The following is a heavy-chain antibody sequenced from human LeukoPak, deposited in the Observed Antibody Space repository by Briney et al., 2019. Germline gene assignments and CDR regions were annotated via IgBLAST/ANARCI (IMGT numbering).Heavy chain of an antibody. Sequence: SETLSLTCAVYGGSFSGYYWSWIRQPPGKGLEWIGEINHSGRTNYNPSLKSRVTISVDTSKNQFSLKLSSVTAADTAVYYCARVGPDIVVVPAAMGMYYFDYWGQGTLVTVSS. V-gene: IGHV4-34*01. CDR2: INHSGRT. CDR1: GGSFSGYY. CDR3: ARVGPDIVVVPAAMGMYYFDY. J-gene: IGHJ4*02. D-gene: IGHD2-2*01.